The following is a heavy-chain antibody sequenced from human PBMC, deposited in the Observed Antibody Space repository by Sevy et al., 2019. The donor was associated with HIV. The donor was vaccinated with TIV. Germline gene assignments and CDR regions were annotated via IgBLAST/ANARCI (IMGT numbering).Heavy chain of an antibody. CDR2: ISGSGGSGDKT. CDR1: GFTVSSKY. Sequence: GGSLRLSCAASGFTVSSKYMSWVRQAPGKGLEWVSGISGSGGSGDKTNYADSVKGRFTISRDDSKNSLYLQLNSLRAEDTAIYYCARKYDSSGYFDYWGQGTLVTVSS. V-gene: IGHV3-53*01. J-gene: IGHJ4*02. CDR3: ARKYDSSGYFDY. D-gene: IGHD3-22*01.